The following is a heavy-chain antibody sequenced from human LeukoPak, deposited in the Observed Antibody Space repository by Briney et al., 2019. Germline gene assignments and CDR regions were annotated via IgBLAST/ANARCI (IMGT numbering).Heavy chain of an antibody. J-gene: IGHJ4*02. D-gene: IGHD6-6*01. CDR1: GGSIRTYY. CDR2: IHTSGST. V-gene: IGHV4-4*07. Sequence: SETLSLTCTVSGGSIRTYYWSWIRQPAGKALEWIGRIHTSGSTDYNPSLESRVSMSVDTSKNHFSLKLRSVTAADTAVYYCAREGSMTARPFVSIDYWGQGTLVTVSS. CDR3: AREGSMTARPFVSIDY.